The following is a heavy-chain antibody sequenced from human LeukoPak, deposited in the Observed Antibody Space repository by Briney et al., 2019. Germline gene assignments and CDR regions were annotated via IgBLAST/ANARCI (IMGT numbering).Heavy chain of an antibody. Sequence: SETLSLTYAVYGGSFSGYYWSWIRQPPGKGLEWIGEINHSGSTNYNPSLKSRVTISVDTSKNQFSLKLSSVTAADTAVYYCACPSGNHLYSFDYWGQGTLVTVSS. D-gene: IGHD1-14*01. CDR1: GGSFSGYY. CDR2: INHSGST. J-gene: IGHJ4*02. V-gene: IGHV4-34*01. CDR3: ACPSGNHLYSFDY.